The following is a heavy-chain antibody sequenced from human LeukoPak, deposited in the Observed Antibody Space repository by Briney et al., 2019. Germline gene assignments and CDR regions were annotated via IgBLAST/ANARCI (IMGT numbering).Heavy chain of an antibody. D-gene: IGHD3-22*01. CDR1: GFTFSSYA. CDR3: AKHGTDYYDSSGYYYDH. CDR2: ISGSGGST. J-gene: IGHJ4*02. Sequence: GSLRLSCAASGFTFSSYAMSWVRQAPGKGLEWVSAISGSGGSTYYADSVKGRFTISRDNSKNTLYLQMNSLRAEDTAVYYCAKHGTDYYDSSGYYYDHWGQGTLVTVSS. V-gene: IGHV3-23*01.